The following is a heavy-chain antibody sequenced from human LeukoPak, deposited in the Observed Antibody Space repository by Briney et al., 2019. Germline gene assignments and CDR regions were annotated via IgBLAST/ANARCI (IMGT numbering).Heavy chain of an antibody. V-gene: IGHV3-33*06. CDR3: AKNTVAMATVTTYFDY. Sequence: PGRSLRLSCAASGFTFSNYGMYWVRQAPGKGLEWVATIWYDGSNKYYADSVKGRITISRDNSKNTLYLQMNSLRAEDTAIYYCAKNTVAMATVTTYFDYWGQGTLVTVSS. CDR2: IWYDGSNK. J-gene: IGHJ4*02. CDR1: GFTFSNYG. D-gene: IGHD4-17*01.